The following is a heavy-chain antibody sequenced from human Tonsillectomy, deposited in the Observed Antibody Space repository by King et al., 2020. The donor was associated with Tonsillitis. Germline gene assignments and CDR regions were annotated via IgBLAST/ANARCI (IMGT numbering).Heavy chain of an antibody. CDR2: ISAYNSNA. V-gene: IGHV1-18*01. CDR3: ARGAVPVAMLGI. J-gene: IGHJ4*02. Sequence: QLVQSGAEVKKPGASVKVSCKASGYTFSSYGISWVRQAPGQGLEWMGWISAYNSNANYAQKLQGRVTLTTDTSTSTAYMELMSLKSDDTAVYYCARGAVPVAMLGIWGQGTLVTVSS. D-gene: IGHD2-2*01. CDR1: GYTFSSYG.